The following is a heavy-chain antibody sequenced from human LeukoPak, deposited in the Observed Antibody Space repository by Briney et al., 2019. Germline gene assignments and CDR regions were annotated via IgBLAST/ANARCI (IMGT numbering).Heavy chain of an antibody. Sequence: GGSLILSCAASGFTFDEYAMHWVRQAPGKGLEWVSLISWDGGSTYYADSVKGRFTISRDNSKNSLYLQMNSLRAEDTALYYCAKEDYGGKGYFDDWGQGTLVTVAS. V-gene: IGHV3-43D*03. J-gene: IGHJ4*02. CDR2: ISWDGGST. CDR3: AKEDYGGKGYFDD. D-gene: IGHD4-23*01. CDR1: GFTFDEYA.